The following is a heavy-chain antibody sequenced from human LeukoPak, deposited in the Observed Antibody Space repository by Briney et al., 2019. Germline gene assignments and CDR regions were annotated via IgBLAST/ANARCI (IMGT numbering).Heavy chain of an antibody. CDR1: GFTFNNYG. D-gene: IGHD3-9*01. V-gene: IGHV3-33*01. CDR3: SREYFDWSRNYYYGMDV. J-gene: IGHJ6*02. CDR2: IWYDGSNK. Sequence: GRSLRLSCAASGFTFNNYGMHWVRLAPGKGLEWMALIWYDGSNKYYADSVKGRFTISRDNSKNTLYLQMNSLRAEDTAVYYCSREYFDWSRNYYYGMDVWGQGTTVTVSS.